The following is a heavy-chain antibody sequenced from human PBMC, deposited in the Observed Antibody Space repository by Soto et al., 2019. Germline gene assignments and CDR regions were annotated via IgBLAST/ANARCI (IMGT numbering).Heavy chain of an antibody. D-gene: IGHD2-2*01. J-gene: IGHJ4*02. CDR2: ISSNGGST. CDR3: VKGEGYCSSTSCYYFDY. Sequence: GGSLRLSCSASGFTFSSYAMHWVRQAPGKGLEYVSAISSNGGSTYYADSVKGRFTISRDNSKNTLYLQMSRLRAEDTAVYYCVKGEGYCSSTSCYYFDYWGQGTLVTVSS. CDR1: GFTFSSYA. V-gene: IGHV3-64D*09.